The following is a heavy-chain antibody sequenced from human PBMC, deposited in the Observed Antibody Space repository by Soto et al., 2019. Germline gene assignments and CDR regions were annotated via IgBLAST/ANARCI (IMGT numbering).Heavy chain of an antibody. D-gene: IGHD2-21*02. Sequence: SETLSLTCIVSGESISSSSYYWGWIRQPPGKGLEWIGSIYYSGRTYYNPSFKSRVTISIDTSKNQFSLKLSSVAATDTAVYYCARQRTTVVTQAYFDHWGQGALVTVSS. CDR1: GESISSSSYY. V-gene: IGHV4-39*01. J-gene: IGHJ4*02. CDR2: IYYSGRT. CDR3: ARQRTTVVTQAYFDH.